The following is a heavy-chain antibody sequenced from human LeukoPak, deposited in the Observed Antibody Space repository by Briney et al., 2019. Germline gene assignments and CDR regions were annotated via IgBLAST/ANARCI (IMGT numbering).Heavy chain of an antibody. J-gene: IGHJ3*02. CDR2: FKTKTDGGTA. D-gene: IGHD3-3*01. Sequence: GGSLRLSCAAAGFTFTNAWMSWVRQAPGKGLEWVGRFKTKTDGGTADYAAPVKGRFTISRDASKNTLYLQMDSLKTEDTAMYYCTTDNWRGLDAFDIWGQGTMVTVSS. CDR1: GFTFTNAW. V-gene: IGHV3-15*01. CDR3: TTDNWRGLDAFDI.